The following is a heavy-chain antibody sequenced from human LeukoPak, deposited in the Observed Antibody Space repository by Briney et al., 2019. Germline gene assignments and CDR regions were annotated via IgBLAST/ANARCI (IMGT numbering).Heavy chain of an antibody. CDR3: ARGIWSATRVDYYLDN. J-gene: IGHJ4*02. CDR1: GYTFIGYA. V-gene: IGHV1-3*01. CDR2: INAGNGHT. D-gene: IGHD5-24*01. Sequence: ASVKVSCKASGYTFIGYAIHWVRQAPGQRFEWMEWINAGNGHTKYSQNFQGRVTITRDSSANIVYMDVSSLTSEDTAVYYCARGIWSATRVDYYLDNWGRGTLVTVSS.